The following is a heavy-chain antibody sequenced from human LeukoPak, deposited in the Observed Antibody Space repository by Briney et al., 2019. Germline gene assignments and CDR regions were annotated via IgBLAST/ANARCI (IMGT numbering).Heavy chain of an antibody. CDR3: ARGRRGDILTGTLEWFHP. Sequence: PSETLSLTCAVSGDSISSSNWWSWVRQPPGEGLEWIGEIYYSGSTNYNPSLESRVTISVDKSKNQFSLKLISVTAADTAVYYCARGRRGDILTGTLEWFHPPGQGTLGTVS. V-gene: IGHV4-4*02. J-gene: IGHJ5*02. D-gene: IGHD3-9*01. CDR1: GDSISSSNW. CDR2: IYYSGST.